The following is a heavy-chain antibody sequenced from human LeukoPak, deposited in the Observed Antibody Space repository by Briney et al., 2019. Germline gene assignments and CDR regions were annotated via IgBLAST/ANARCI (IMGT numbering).Heavy chain of an antibody. V-gene: IGHV4-4*07. CDR3: ARCLTRTYYFYFMDV. D-gene: IGHD3-9*01. Sequence: SETLSLTCTVSGDSINNYHWSWIRQPAGRGLEWIGHIFVSGSTHYNPSLKSRVTISVDSSKNQISLKLNSVTAADTAVYYCARCLTRTYYFYFMDVWGKGTTVTVSS. CDR2: IFVSGST. J-gene: IGHJ6*03. CDR1: GDSINNYH.